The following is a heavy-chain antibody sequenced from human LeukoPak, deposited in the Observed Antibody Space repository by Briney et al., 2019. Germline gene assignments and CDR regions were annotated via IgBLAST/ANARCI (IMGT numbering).Heavy chain of an antibody. Sequence: VGSLRLSCAASGFTFSSYTMNWVRQAPGKGLEWVSYISSSGSTIYYADSVKGRFTISRDNAKNSLYLQMNSLRAEDTAVYYCARRGSSDAFDIWGQGTMVTVSS. CDR2: ISSSGSTI. V-gene: IGHV3-48*04. CDR1: GFTFSSYT. J-gene: IGHJ3*02. D-gene: IGHD5-12*01. CDR3: ARRGSSDAFDI.